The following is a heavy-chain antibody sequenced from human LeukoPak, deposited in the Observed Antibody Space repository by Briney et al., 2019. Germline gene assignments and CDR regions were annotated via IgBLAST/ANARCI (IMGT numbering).Heavy chain of an antibody. CDR2: ISAHNGNT. V-gene: IGHV1-18*01. J-gene: IGHJ4*02. D-gene: IGHD3-10*01. Sequence: ASVKVSCKASGYTFTSYGISWVRQAPGQGLEWMGWISAHNGNTNYAHKLQGRVTMTTDTSTSTAYMELRSLRSDDTAVYYCAREYYGSGSYPTPDFDYWGQGTLVTVSS. CDR1: GYTFTSYG. CDR3: AREYYGSGSYPTPDFDY.